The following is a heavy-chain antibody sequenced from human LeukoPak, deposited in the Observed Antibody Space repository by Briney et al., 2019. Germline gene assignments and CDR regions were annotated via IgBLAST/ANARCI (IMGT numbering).Heavy chain of an antibody. V-gene: IGHV3-20*04. J-gene: IGHJ4*02. CDR3: AREGVAVAGTIDY. CDR2: INWNGGST. D-gene: IGHD6-19*01. Sequence: GGSLRLSCAASGFTFSNAWMSWVRQAPGKGLEWVSGINWNGGSTGYADSVKGRFTISRDNAKNSLYLQMNSLRAEDTALYYCAREGVAVAGTIDYWGQGTLVTVSS. CDR1: GFTFSNAW.